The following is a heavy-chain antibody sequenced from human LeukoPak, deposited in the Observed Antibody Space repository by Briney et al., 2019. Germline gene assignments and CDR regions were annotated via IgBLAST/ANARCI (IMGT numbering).Heavy chain of an antibody. CDR1: GYTFTSYG. D-gene: IGHD3-22*01. Sequence: AASVKVSCKASGYTFTSYGISWVRQAPGQGLEWMGWMNPNSGNTGYAQKFQGRVTMTRSTSISTAYMELSSLRSEDTAVYYCARGDRITMIVVVESYYYYGMDVWGQGTTVTVSS. V-gene: IGHV1-8*02. J-gene: IGHJ6*02. CDR3: ARGDRITMIVVVESYYYYGMDV. CDR2: MNPNSGNT.